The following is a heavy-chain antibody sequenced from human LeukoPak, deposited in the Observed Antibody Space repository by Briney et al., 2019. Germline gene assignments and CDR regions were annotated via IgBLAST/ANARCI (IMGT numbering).Heavy chain of an antibody. D-gene: IGHD2-8*01. CDR3: ARDRFCTTDRCSDY. Sequence: GGSLRLPCAASGFTFSYYWMHWVRQAPGKGLVWVARIKPDGTSTTYADSVKGRFTISRDNAKNTLYLQMNSLRVEDTAVYYCARDRFCTTDRCSDYWGQGTLVTVSS. CDR1: GFTFSYYW. CDR2: IKPDGTST. V-gene: IGHV3-74*03. J-gene: IGHJ4*02.